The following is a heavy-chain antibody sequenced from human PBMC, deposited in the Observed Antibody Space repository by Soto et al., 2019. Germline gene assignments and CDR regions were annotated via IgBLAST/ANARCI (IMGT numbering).Heavy chain of an antibody. Sequence: SLRLSCAASGFTFSSYAMHWVRQAPGKGLEWVAVISYDGSNKYYADSVKGRFTISRDNSKNTLYLQMNSLRAEDTAVYYCARIVVVTAILDNSDHWGQGTLVTVFS. CDR2: ISYDGSNK. CDR1: GFTFSSYA. D-gene: IGHD2-21*02. J-gene: IGHJ4*02. CDR3: ARIVVVTAILDNSDH. V-gene: IGHV3-30-3*01.